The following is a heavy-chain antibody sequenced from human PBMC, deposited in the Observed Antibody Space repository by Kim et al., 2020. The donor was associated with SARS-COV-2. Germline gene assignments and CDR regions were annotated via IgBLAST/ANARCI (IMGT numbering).Heavy chain of an antibody. D-gene: IGHD4-17*01. V-gene: IGHV5-51*01. CDR2: DS. CDR3: ARHSNTEFDF. Sequence: DSRYSPSFQGQVTISVDKSINTAYLQWSSLKAADTAMYYCARHSNTEFDFWGQGTLVTVSS. J-gene: IGHJ4*02.